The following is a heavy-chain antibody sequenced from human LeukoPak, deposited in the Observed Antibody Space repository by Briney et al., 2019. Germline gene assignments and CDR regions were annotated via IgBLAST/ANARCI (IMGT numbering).Heavy chain of an antibody. J-gene: IGHJ4*02. CDR2: ISSSGSTI. CDR1: GFTFSAYY. Sequence: GRSLRLSCAPSGFTFSAYYMSWIRQAPGKGLEWGSYISSSGSTIYYADSVKGRFTISSDNAKNALYLQMNSLRAEDTAVYYCARDSWVIAAAEHAHDYWGQGTLVTVSS. V-gene: IGHV3-11*01. D-gene: IGHD6-13*01. CDR3: ARDSWVIAAAEHAHDY.